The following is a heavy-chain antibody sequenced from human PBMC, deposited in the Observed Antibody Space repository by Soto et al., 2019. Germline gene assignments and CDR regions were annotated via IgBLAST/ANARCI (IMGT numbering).Heavy chain of an antibody. CDR2: ISSSGSSI. V-gene: IGHV3-11*01. D-gene: IGHD3-22*01. CDR3: ARPPFYYDSSYSGY. J-gene: IGHJ4*02. CDR1: GFTFSDYY. Sequence: GGSLRLSCAASGFTFSDYYMSWIRQAPGKGLEWVSYISSSGSSIYYADSVKGRFTISRDNAKNSLYLQMNSLRAEDTAVYYCARPPFYYDSSYSGYWGRGTLVTVSS.